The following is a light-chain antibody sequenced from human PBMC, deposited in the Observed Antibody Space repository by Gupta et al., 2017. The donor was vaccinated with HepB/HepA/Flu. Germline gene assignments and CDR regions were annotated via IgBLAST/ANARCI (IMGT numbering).Light chain of an antibody. J-gene: IGLJ3*02. CDR3: VTWDDSLSNLCV. CDR1: SSNIRTNY. CDR2: MNN. V-gene: IGLV1-47*01. Sequence: QSVLTQPPSASRAPAQSITISCSGSSSNIRTNYVYWYQQLPGPAPKLLIYMNNQRTPAVPDRFSVSKSGTCTSLAISMLRSEDEADYYCVTWDDSLSNLCVFGGGTKLTVL.